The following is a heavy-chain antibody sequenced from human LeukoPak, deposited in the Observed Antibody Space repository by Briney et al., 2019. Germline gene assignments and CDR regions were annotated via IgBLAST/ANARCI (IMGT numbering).Heavy chain of an antibody. Sequence: GESLKISCKGSGYSFTSYWIGWVRQMPGKGLEWMGIIYPADSDIRYSPSFQGQVTISADKSISTAYLQWSSLKASDTAMYYCARQEYCSGGSSYTWFDPWGQGTLVTVSS. CDR2: IYPADSDI. CDR3: ARQEYCSGGSSYTWFDP. CDR1: GYSFTSYW. D-gene: IGHD2-15*01. J-gene: IGHJ5*02. V-gene: IGHV5-51*01.